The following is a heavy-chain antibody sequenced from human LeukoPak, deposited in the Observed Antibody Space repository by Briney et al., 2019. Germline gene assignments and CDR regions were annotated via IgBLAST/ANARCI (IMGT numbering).Heavy chain of an antibody. D-gene: IGHD3-10*01. V-gene: IGHV4-59*01. Sequence: SETLSLTCTVSGGSISSYYWSWIRQPPGKELEWIGYIYYSGSTNYNPSLKRRVTISVDTSKNQFSLKVTSVTAADTAVYYCARDTMGTLDYWGQGTLVTVSS. CDR3: ARDTMGTLDY. J-gene: IGHJ4*02. CDR2: IYYSGST. CDR1: GGSISSYY.